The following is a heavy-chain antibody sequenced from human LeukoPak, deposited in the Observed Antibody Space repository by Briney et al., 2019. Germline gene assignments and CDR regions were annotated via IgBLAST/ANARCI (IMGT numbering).Heavy chain of an antibody. Sequence: ASVKVSCKASGYTFTSYGISWVRQAPGQGLEWMGWINPNSGGTNYAQKFQGRVTMTRDTSISTAYMELSRLRSDDTAVYYCARDLGDIVVVPAAHPSRANWFDPWGQGTLVTVSS. V-gene: IGHV1-2*02. D-gene: IGHD2-2*01. CDR2: INPNSGGT. CDR1: GYTFTSYG. J-gene: IGHJ5*02. CDR3: ARDLGDIVVVPAAHPSRANWFDP.